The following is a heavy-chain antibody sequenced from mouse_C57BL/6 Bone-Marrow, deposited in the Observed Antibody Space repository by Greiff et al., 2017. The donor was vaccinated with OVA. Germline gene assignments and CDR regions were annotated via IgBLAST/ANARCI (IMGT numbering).Heavy chain of an antibody. Sequence: VKVVESGPGLVAPSQSLSITCTVSGFSLTSYAISWVRQPPGKGLEWLGVIWTGGGTNYNSALKSRLSISKDNSKSQVFLKMNSLQTDDTARYYGARNLRSLCDGYYYDYWGQGTSVTVSS. V-gene: IGHV2-9-1*01. CDR3: ARNLRSLCDGYYYDY. CDR2: IWTGGGT. J-gene: IGHJ4*01. CDR1: GFSLTSYA. D-gene: IGHD2-3*01.